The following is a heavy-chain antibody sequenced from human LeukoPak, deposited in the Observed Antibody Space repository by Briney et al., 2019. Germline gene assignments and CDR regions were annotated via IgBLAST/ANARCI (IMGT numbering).Heavy chain of an antibody. J-gene: IGHJ4*02. Sequence: GGSLRLSCAASGFTFSSYSMNWVRQAPGKGLEWVSVIYSGGSTYYADSVKGRFTISRDNSKNTLYLQMNSLRAEDTAVYYCAKFLPTHIVVANYYFDYWGQGILVTVSS. CDR1: GFTFSSYS. CDR3: AKFLPTHIVVANYYFDY. V-gene: IGHV3-23*03. D-gene: IGHD2-21*01. CDR2: IYSGGST.